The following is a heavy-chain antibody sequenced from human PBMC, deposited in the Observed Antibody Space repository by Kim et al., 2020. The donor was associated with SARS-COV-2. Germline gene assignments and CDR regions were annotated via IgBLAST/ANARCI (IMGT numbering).Heavy chain of an antibody. Sequence: GGSLRLSCAASGFTFSSYSMNWVRQAPGKGLEWVSYISSSSSTIYYADSVKGRFTISRDNAKNSLYLQMNSLRDEDTAVYYCARGRYCSSTSCSSLSFDYWGQGTLVTVSS. D-gene: IGHD2-2*01. CDR3: ARGRYCSSTSCSSLSFDY. CDR1: GFTFSSYS. CDR2: ISSSSSTI. J-gene: IGHJ4*02. V-gene: IGHV3-48*02.